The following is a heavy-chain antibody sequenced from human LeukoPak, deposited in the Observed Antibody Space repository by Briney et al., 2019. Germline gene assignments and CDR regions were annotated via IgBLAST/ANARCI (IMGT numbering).Heavy chain of an antibody. CDR1: VFTFSTYG. CDR2: IWYDGSNK. CDR3: ARDYDYGDYPGY. Sequence: GGSLRLSCAASVFTFSTYGIHWVRQAPGKGLEWVAIIWYDGSNKYYADSVKGRFTISRDNAKNSLYLQMNSLRAEDTALYYCARDYDYGDYPGYWGQGTLVTVSS. V-gene: IGHV3-33*01. J-gene: IGHJ4*02. D-gene: IGHD4-17*01.